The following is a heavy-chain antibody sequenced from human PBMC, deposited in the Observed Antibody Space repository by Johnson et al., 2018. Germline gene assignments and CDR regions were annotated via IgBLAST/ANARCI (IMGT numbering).Heavy chain of an antibody. V-gene: IGHV3-30*04. Sequence: QVQLVQSGGGVVQPGRSXRRSCAASGFTVSSYAMNWVRQAPGEGLAWVAVISYDGRHKYNADSVKGRFTISRDNSKNTLYLQMNSLRAEDTAVYYCARGTYSGYELDYWGQGTLVTVSS. CDR3: ARGTYSGYELDY. D-gene: IGHD5-12*01. CDR2: ISYDGRHK. CDR1: GFTVSSYA. J-gene: IGHJ4*02.